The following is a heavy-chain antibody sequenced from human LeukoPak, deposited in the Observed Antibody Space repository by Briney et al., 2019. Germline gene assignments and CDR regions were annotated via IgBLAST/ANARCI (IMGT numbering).Heavy chain of an antibody. J-gene: IGHJ4*02. V-gene: IGHV4-59*08. D-gene: IGHD2-2*01. CDR1: GGSISSYY. CDR3: ARVGCSSTSCRTRPYYFDY. CDR2: IYYSGST. Sequence: SETLSLTRTVSGGSISSYYWSWIRQPPGKGLEWIGYIYYSGSTYYNPSLKSRVTISVDTSKNQFSLKLSSVTAADTAVYYCARVGCSSTSCRTRPYYFDYWGQGTLVTVSS.